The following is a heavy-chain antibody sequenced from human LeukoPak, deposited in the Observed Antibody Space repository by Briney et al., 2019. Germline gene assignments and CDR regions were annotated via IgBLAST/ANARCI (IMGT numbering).Heavy chain of an antibody. V-gene: IGHV4-39*07. Sequence: SETLSLTCTVSGVSISSSSYYWGWIRQPPGKGLEWIGSIYYSGSTYYNPSLKSRVTISVDTSKNQFSLKLSSVTAADTAVYYCARTFNYYDSSGYFVWGQGTLVTVSS. D-gene: IGHD3-22*01. CDR1: GVSISSSSYY. CDR3: ARTFNYYDSSGYFV. J-gene: IGHJ4*02. CDR2: IYYSGST.